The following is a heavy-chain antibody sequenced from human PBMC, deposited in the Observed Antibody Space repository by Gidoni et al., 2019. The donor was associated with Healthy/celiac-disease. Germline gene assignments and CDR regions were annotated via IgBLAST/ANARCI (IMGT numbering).Heavy chain of an antibody. CDR1: GFTFSSYS. Sequence: EVQLVESGGGLVKPGGSLRLSCAASGFTFSSYSMNWVLQAPGKGLGGVSSISSSSSYIYYADSVKGRFTISRDNAKNSLYLQMNSLRAEDTAVYYGARDVTILAQNWFDPWGQGTLVTVSS. V-gene: IGHV3-21*01. CDR3: ARDVTILAQNWFDP. D-gene: IGHD3-3*01. J-gene: IGHJ5*02. CDR2: ISSSSSYI.